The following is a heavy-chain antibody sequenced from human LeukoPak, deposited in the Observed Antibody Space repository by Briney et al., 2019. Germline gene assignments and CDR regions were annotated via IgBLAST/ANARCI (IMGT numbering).Heavy chain of an antibody. Sequence: GGSLRLSCAASGFTFSSYGMHWVRQAPGKGLEWVAFIRYDGSNKYYADSVKGRFTISRDNSKNTLYLQMNSLRVEDTAVYYCAKGRGRGDDFWSGDPYYFDYWGQGTLVTVSS. J-gene: IGHJ4*02. CDR3: AKGRGRGDDFWSGDPYYFDY. CDR1: GFTFSSYG. V-gene: IGHV3-30*02. CDR2: IRYDGSNK. D-gene: IGHD3-3*01.